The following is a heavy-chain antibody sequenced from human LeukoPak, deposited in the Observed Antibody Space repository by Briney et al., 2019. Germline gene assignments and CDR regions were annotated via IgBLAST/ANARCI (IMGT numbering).Heavy chain of an antibody. CDR1: GFTFSSYS. CDR3: ASPGQQLVRDYYNGMDV. V-gene: IGHV3-21*01. D-gene: IGHD6-13*01. Sequence: GGSLRLSCAASGFTFSSYSMNWVRQAPGKGLEWVSSISSSSSYIYYADSVKGRFTISRDNAKNSLYLQMNSLRAEDTAVYYCASPGQQLVRDYYNGMDVWAQGTTVTVP. J-gene: IGHJ6*02. CDR2: ISSSSSYI.